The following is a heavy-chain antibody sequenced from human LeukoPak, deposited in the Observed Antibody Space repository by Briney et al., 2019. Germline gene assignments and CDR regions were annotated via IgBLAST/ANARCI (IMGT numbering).Heavy chain of an antibody. CDR2: ISAYNGNT. J-gene: IGHJ4*02. CDR1: SYTFTSYG. V-gene: IGHV1-18*01. D-gene: IGHD6-19*01. Sequence: ASVKVSCKASSYTFTSYGISWVRQAPGQGLEWMGWISAYNGNTNYAQKLQGRVTMTTDTSTSTVYMELSSLRSDDTAVYYCARADSVTIAVAGLSCFDYWGQGTLVTVSS. CDR3: ARADSVTIAVAGLSCFDY.